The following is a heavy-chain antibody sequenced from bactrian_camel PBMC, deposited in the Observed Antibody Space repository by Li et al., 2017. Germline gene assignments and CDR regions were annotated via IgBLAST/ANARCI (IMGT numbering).Heavy chain of an antibody. Sequence: HVQLVESGGGSVQAGGSLRHSCAASGYTYSSYCIGWFRQAPGKEREGVAVIYTGGGSAYYADSVKGRFSISQDIAKRTLHLQMDSLKPEDSGVYYCAAEIRNTGCSGRYWPSYYHGKWGRGTQVTVS. D-gene: IGHD2*01. CDR1: GYTYSSYC. J-gene: IGHJ4*01. CDR2: IYTGGGSA. CDR3: AAEIRNTGCSGRYWPSYYHGK. V-gene: IGHV3S1*01.